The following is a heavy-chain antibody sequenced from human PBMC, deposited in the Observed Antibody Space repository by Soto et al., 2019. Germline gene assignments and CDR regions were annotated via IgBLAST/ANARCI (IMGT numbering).Heavy chain of an antibody. D-gene: IGHD3-3*01. CDR1: GFTFSSYS. CDR3: ARPITIFGVGGGDY. V-gene: IGHV3-48*02. J-gene: IGHJ4*02. Sequence: VQLVESGGGLVQPGGSLRLSCAASGFTFSSYSMNWVRQAPGKGLEWVSYISSSSSTIYYADSVKGRFTISRDNAKNSLYLQMNSLRDEDTAVYYCARPITIFGVGGGDYWGQGTLVTVSS. CDR2: ISSSSSTI.